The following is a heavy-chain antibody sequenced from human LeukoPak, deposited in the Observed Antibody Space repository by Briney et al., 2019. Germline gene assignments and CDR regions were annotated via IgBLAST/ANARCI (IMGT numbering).Heavy chain of an antibody. CDR3: AKDRSIWYSSSCLDY. J-gene: IGHJ4*02. V-gene: IGHV3-30*18. D-gene: IGHD6-13*01. CDR2: ISYDGSNK. CDR1: GFTFSSYS. Sequence: GGSLRLSCAASGFTFSSYSMNWVRQAPGKGLEWVAVISYDGSNKYYADSVKGRFTISRDNSKNTLYLQMNSLRAEDTAVYYCAKDRSIWYSSSCLDYWGQGTLVTVSS.